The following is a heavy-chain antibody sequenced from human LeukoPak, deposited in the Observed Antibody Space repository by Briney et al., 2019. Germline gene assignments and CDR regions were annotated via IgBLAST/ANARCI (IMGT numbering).Heavy chain of an antibody. CDR1: GYSISSGYY. Sequence: KASETLSLTCTVSGYSISSGYYWGWIRQPPGKGLEWIGSIYHSGGTYYNPSLKSRVTISVDTSKNQFSLKLSSVTAADTAMYYCARTYYYDSSGFRLDYWGQGTLVTVSS. CDR3: ARTYYYDSSGFRLDY. V-gene: IGHV4-38-2*02. D-gene: IGHD3-22*01. J-gene: IGHJ4*02. CDR2: IYHSGGT.